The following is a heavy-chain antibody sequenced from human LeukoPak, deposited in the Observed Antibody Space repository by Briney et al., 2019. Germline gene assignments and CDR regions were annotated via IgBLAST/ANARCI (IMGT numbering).Heavy chain of an antibody. CDR1: GFTFSGSA. D-gene: IGHD2-2*01. Sequence: PGGSLRLFCAASGFTFSGSAMHWVRQASGKGLEWVGRIRSKANSYATAYAASVKGRFTISRDDSKNTAYLQMNSLKTEDTAVYYCTRLYCSSTSCYLRDWGQGTLVTVSS. J-gene: IGHJ4*02. CDR3: TRLYCSSTSCYLRD. CDR2: IRSKANSYAT. V-gene: IGHV3-73*01.